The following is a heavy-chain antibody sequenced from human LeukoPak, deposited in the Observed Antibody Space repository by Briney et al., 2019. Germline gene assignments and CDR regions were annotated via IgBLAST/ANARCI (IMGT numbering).Heavy chain of an antibody. V-gene: IGHV4-34*09. CDR2: INHSGST. Sequence: SETLSLTCAVYGGSFSGYYWSWIRQPPGKGLEWIGEINHSGSTNYNPSLKSRVSISVDTSKNQFSLKLSSVTAADTAVYYCARSDTTLYDYWGQGTLVTVSS. CDR1: GGSFSGYY. CDR3: ARSDTTLYDY. J-gene: IGHJ4*02. D-gene: IGHD1-1*01.